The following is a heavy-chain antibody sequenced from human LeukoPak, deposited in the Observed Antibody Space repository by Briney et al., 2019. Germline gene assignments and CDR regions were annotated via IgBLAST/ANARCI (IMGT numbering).Heavy chain of an antibody. Sequence: PSETLSLTCSVSGYSISSGNYWGWIRLPPGKGLQWIGRIYHSGSTYYNPSLKSRVTISVDTSKNQFSLKLSSVTAADTAVYYCAKGYCRGNSCYDDRGAFDYWGQGTLVTVSS. V-gene: IGHV4-38-2*02. J-gene: IGHJ4*02. CDR1: GYSISSGNY. CDR2: IYHSGST. D-gene: IGHD2-2*01. CDR3: AKGYCRGNSCYDDRGAFDY.